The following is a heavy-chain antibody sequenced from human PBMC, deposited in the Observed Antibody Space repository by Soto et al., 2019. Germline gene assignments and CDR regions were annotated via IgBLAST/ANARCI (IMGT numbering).Heavy chain of an antibody. CDR3: ARLRHHGGSYGRDV. D-gene: IGHD5-12*01. J-gene: IGHJ6*02. CDR1: GYTFTSYY. Sequence: QVQLVQSGAEVKKPGASVKVSCKASGYTFTSYYMHWVRQAPGQGLERMGIINPSGGSTSYAQKYQGRVTMTEGTSKSTVYKELSSLRSEDTAVYYCARLRHHGGSYGRDVWGQGTTVTVSS. V-gene: IGHV1-46*01. CDR2: INPSGGST.